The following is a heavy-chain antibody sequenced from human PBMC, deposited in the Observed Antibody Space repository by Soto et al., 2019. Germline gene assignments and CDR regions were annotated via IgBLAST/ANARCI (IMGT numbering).Heavy chain of an antibody. D-gene: IGHD3-16*01. CDR2: IGGRGGRK. J-gene: IGHJ1*01. V-gene: IGHV3-23*01. CDR3: AKAGPYIHSWSSAGYLQH. CDR1: GFAFNNSA. Sequence: DVKLLESGGGVVQPGVSLRLSCAASGFAFNNSAMNWVRQAPGKGLDRVSHIGGRGGRKDYADSVKGRFSISKNSSKTTLYLQMHSLIAEDTALYFCAKAGPYIHSWSSAGYLQHWGLGTQVTVSS.